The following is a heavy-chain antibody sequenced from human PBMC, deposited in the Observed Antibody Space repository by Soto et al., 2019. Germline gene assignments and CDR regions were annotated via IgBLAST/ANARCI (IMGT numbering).Heavy chain of an antibody. Sequence: ASVKVSCKASGFSFTRSAMQWVRQARGQRLEWIGWIVVGSGNTNYAQKFQERVTITRDMSTSTAYMELSSLRSEDTAVYYCAASSGSGSYLNGMDVWGQGTTVTVSS. CDR1: GFSFTRSA. V-gene: IGHV1-58*02. D-gene: IGHD3-10*01. CDR2: IVVGSGNT. J-gene: IGHJ6*02. CDR3: AASSGSGSYLNGMDV.